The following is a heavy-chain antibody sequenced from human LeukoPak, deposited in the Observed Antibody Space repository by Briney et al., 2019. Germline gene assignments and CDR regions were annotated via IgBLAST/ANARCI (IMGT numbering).Heavy chain of an antibody. J-gene: IGHJ3*01. CDR1: GGSISSYY. CDR2: IYTSGST. Sequence: PSETLSLTCTVSGGSISSYYWSWIRQPAGKGLEWIGRIYTSGSTNYNPSLKSRVTMSVDTSKNQFSLKLTSVTAADTAVYYCARDLSPRVGNSSCYSLWGQGTMVTVSS. CDR3: ARDLSPRVGNSSCYSL. D-gene: IGHD3-22*01. V-gene: IGHV4-4*07.